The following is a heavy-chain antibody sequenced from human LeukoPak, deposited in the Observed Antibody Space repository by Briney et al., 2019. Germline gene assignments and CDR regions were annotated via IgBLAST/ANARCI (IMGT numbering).Heavy chain of an antibody. Sequence: SVKVSCKASGGTFSSYAISWVRQAPGQGLEWMGGIIPIFGTANYAQKFQGRVTITADESTSTAYMELSSLRSEDTAVYYCAGLSGNYLYSDYWGQGTLVTVSS. CDR1: GGTFSSYA. D-gene: IGHD1-26*01. CDR3: AGLSGNYLYSDY. V-gene: IGHV1-69*13. CDR2: IIPIFGTA. J-gene: IGHJ4*02.